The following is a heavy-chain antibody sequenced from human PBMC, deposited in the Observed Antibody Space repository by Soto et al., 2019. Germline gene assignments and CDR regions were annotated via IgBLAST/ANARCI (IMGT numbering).Heavy chain of an antibody. D-gene: IGHD2-8*01. CDR3: ARDSAVYGIPLDY. J-gene: IGHJ4*02. CDR2: IKQDGSEK. Sequence: EVQLVESGGGLVQPGGSLRLSCAASGFTFSSYWMSWVRQAPGKGLAWVANIKQDGSEKYYVDSVKGRFTIYRDNAKNSLYLQMNSLRAEDTAVYYCARDSAVYGIPLDYWGQGTLVTVSS. CDR1: GFTFSSYW. V-gene: IGHV3-7*03.